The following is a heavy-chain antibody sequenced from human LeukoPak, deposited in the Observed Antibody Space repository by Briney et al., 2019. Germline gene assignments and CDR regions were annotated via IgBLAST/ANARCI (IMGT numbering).Heavy chain of an antibody. J-gene: IGHJ4*02. CDR3: AREVGALKIFDY. Sequence: ASVKVSCKASGGTFSSYAISWVRQAPGQGLEWMGGIIPIFGTANYAQKFQGRVTITADESTSTAYMELSSLRSEDTAVYYCAREVGALKIFDYWGQGTLSPSPQ. CDR1: GGTFSSYA. V-gene: IGHV1-69*13. D-gene: IGHD1-26*01. CDR2: IIPIFGTA.